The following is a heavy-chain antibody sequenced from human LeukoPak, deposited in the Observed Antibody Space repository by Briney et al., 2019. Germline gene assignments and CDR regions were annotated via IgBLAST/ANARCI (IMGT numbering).Heavy chain of an antibody. V-gene: IGHV3-43*01. CDR2: ISWDGGST. J-gene: IGHJ6*03. CDR3: AKDKGGSSSWSLYYYMDV. CDR1: GFTFDDYT. D-gene: IGHD6-13*01. Sequence: PGGSLRLSCAASGFTFDDYTMHWVRQAPGKGLEWVSLISWDGGSTYYADSVKGRFTISRDNSKNSLYLQMNSLRTEDTALYYCAKDKGGSSSWSLYYYMDVWGKGTTVTVSS.